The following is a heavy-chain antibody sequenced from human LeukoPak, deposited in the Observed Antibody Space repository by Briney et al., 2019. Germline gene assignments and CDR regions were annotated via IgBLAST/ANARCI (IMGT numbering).Heavy chain of an antibody. CDR3: ARDVPHNWFDT. J-gene: IGHJ5*02. Sequence: GGSLRLSCAASGITFGNNWMHWFRQVQGKGRVWISRINSDGGGAIYADSVKGRFTVSRDNAKNTLYLQMNSLRAEDTAVYYCARDVPHNWFDTWGQGTLVTVSS. CDR1: GITFGNNW. V-gene: IGHV3-74*01. CDR2: INSDGGGA.